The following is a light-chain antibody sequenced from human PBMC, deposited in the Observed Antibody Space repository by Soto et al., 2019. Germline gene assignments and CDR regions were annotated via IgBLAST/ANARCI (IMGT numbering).Light chain of an antibody. CDR2: DVT. V-gene: IGLV2-14*03. J-gene: IGLJ2*01. Sequence: QSVLTQPASASGSPGQSITISCTATSSDVGGYIYVSWYQHHPGKAPKLMIFDVTNRPSGVSNRFSGSKSGNTASLTISGLQAEDDADYYCCSYTGGSALVIFGGGTKLTVL. CDR1: SSDVGGYIY. CDR3: CSYTGGSALVI.